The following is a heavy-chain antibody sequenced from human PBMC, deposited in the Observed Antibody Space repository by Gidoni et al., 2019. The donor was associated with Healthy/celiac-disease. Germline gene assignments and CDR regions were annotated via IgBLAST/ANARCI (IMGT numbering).Heavy chain of an antibody. CDR1: GFTFSSYS. CDR2: ISSSSSYI. Sequence: EVQLVESGGGLVKPGGSLRLSCAASGFTFSSYSMNWVRQAPGKGLEWVSSISSSSSYIYYADSVKGRFTISRDNAKNSLYLQMNSLRAEDTAVYYCASNDYYYYGMDVWGQGTTVTVSS. V-gene: IGHV3-21*01. J-gene: IGHJ6*02. CDR3: ASNDYYYYGMDV.